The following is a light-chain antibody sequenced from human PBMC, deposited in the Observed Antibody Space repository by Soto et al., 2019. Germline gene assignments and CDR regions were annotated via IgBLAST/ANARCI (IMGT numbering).Light chain of an antibody. V-gene: IGLV2-14*01. Sequence: QSALTQPASVSGSPGQSITISCTGTRSDVGGYNYVSWYQQFPGKAPKLMIYEVTNRPSGVSNRFSGSKSGNTASLIISGLQTEDEADYYCSSYTSSSTPVFGGGTKLTVL. CDR3: SSYTSSSTPV. CDR2: EVT. J-gene: IGLJ2*01. CDR1: RSDVGGYNY.